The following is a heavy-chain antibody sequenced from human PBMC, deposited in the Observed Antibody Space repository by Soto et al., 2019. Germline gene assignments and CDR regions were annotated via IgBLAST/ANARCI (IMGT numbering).Heavy chain of an antibody. V-gene: IGHV1-18*01. D-gene: IGHD3-22*01. J-gene: IGHJ4*02. CDR2: ISAYNGNT. CDR3: ARDEIKSYYYDSSGSY. Sequence: ASVKVSCKASGYTFTSYGISWVRQAPGQGLEWMGWISAYNGNTNYAQKLQGTVTITTDPSTSTAYMELRSLRSDDTAVYYCARDEIKSYYYDSSGSYWGQGTLVTVSS. CDR1: GYTFTSYG.